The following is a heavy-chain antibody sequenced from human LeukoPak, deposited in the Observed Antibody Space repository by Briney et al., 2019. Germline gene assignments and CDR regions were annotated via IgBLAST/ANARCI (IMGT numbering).Heavy chain of an antibody. CDR3: AKSIRRVTEYNPRYFDY. CDR2: ISYDGSNK. J-gene: IGHJ4*02. V-gene: IGHV3-30*18. CDR1: GFTFSSYS. Sequence: GGSLRLSCVASGFTFSSYSMNWVRQAPGKGLEWVAVISYDGSNKYYADSVKGRFTISRDNSKNTLYLQMNSLRAEDTAVYYCAKSIRRVTEYNPRYFDYWGQGTLVTVSS. D-gene: IGHD1-1*01.